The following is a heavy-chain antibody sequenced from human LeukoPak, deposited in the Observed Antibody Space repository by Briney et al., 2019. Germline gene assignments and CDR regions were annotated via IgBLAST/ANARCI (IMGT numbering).Heavy chain of an antibody. V-gene: IGHV3-20*04. CDR1: GFTFDDYG. D-gene: IGHD6-19*01. J-gene: IGHJ4*02. Sequence: GGSLRLSCAASGFTFDDYGMSWVRQAPGKGLEWVSGINWNGGSTGYADSGKGRFTISRDNAKNSLYLQMNSLRAEDTALYYCARDQGIAVAGEQIDYWGQGTLVTVSS. CDR2: INWNGGST. CDR3: ARDQGIAVAGEQIDY.